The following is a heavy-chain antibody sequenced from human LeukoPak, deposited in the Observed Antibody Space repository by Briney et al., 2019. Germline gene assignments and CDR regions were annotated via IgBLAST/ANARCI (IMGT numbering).Heavy chain of an antibody. CDR3: TRGDSGRSAYGFDI. CDR1: GSTFSDQY. Sequence: GGSLRLSCAASGSTFSDQYMDWVRQAPGKGLQWVGRTGNKASRYTTAYAASGEGRFTIAKDDSKNSLYLQMNSLKTEDTALYDCTRGDSGRSAYGFDIWGQGTMVTVSS. V-gene: IGHV3-72*01. CDR2: TGNKASRYTT. J-gene: IGHJ3*02. D-gene: IGHD1-26*01.